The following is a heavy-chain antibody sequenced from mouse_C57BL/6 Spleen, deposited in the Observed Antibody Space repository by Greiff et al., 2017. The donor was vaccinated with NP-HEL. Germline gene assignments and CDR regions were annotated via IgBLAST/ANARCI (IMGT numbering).Heavy chain of an antibody. V-gene: IGHV1-52*01. J-gene: IGHJ2*01. CDR2: IDPSDSET. CDR3: ARLTPGGYYFDY. Sequence: QVQLKQPGAELVRPGSSVKLSCKASGYTFTSYWMHWVKQRPIQGLEWIGNIDPSDSETHYIQKFKDKATLTVDKSSSTAYMQLSSLTSEDSAVYYCARLTPGGYYFDYWGQGTTLTVSS. CDR1: GYTFTSYW.